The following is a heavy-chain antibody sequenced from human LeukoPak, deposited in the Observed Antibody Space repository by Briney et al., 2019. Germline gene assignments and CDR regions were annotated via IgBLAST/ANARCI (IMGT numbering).Heavy chain of an antibody. CDR2: IYYSGST. Sequence: KPPETLSLTCTVSGGSISSNSYYWGWIRQPPGKGLEWIGSIYYSGSTYYSPSLRSRVTISVDTSKNQFSLKLSSMTAADTAIYYCARHDYNNYVDYWGQGTLVTVSS. V-gene: IGHV4-39*01. J-gene: IGHJ4*02. CDR1: GGSISSNSYY. CDR3: ARHDYNNYVDY. D-gene: IGHD4-11*01.